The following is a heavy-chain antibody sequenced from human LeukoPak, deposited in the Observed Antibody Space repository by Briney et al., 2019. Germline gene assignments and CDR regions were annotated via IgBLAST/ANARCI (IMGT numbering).Heavy chain of an antibody. D-gene: IGHD6-13*01. Sequence: QTGGSLRLSCAASGFTFSSYSMNWVRQAPGKGLEWVSYISSSSGTIYYADSVKGRFTISRDNAKNSLYLQMNSLRAEDTAVYYCAKDPHSSSWAFDYWGQGTLVTVSS. CDR1: GFTFSSYS. CDR2: ISSSSGTI. CDR3: AKDPHSSSWAFDY. J-gene: IGHJ4*02. V-gene: IGHV3-48*01.